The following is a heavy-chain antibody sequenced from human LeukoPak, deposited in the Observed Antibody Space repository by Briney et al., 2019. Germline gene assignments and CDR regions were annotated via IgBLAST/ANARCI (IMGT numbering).Heavy chain of an antibody. CDR3: ARPHGYNYGAFDY. V-gene: IGHV3-23*01. Sequence: GGSLRLSCAASRFTFSSYTMSWVRQAPGQGLEWVSAISGSGDTTYYADSVKGRLTISRDNSKNTLYLQINSLRLEDMAVYYCARPHGYNYGAFDYWGQGTLVTVSS. D-gene: IGHD5-18*01. CDR2: ISGSGDTT. CDR1: RFTFSSYT. J-gene: IGHJ4*02.